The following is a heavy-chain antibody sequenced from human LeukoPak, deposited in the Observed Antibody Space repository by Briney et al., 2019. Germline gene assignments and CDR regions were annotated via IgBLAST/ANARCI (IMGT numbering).Heavy chain of an antibody. CDR2: INPNSGGT. CDR3: ARENLYDTTRAYDY. J-gene: IGHJ4*02. CDR1: GYTFTGYY. D-gene: IGHD3-22*01. Sequence: EASVKVSCKASGYTFTGYYMHWVRQAPGQGLEWMGWINPNSGGTNYAQKFQGRVTMTRDTSISTAYMELSRLRSEDTAVYYCARENLYDTTRAYDYWGQGTLVTVSS. V-gene: IGHV1-2*02.